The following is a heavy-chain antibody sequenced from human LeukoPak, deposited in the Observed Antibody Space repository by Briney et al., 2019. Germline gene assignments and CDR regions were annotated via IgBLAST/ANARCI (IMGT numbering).Heavy chain of an antibody. CDR3: ARRHYAYDAFDI. J-gene: IGHJ3*02. D-gene: IGHD3-16*01. V-gene: IGHV4-59*08. CDR2: IYYSGST. Sequence: PSETLSLTCTVSGGSISSYYWSWIRQPPGKGLEWIGYIYYSGSTNYNPSLKSRVTISVDTSKNQFSLKLSSVTAADTAVYYCARRHYAYDAFDIWGQGTMVTVSS. CDR1: GGSISSYY.